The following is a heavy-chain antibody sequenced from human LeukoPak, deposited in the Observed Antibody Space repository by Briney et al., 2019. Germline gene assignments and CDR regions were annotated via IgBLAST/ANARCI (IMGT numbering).Heavy chain of an antibody. V-gene: IGHV3-23*01. CDR2: ISGSGGST. J-gene: IGHJ4*02. Sequence: GGSLRLSCAASGFTFSSYAMSWVRQAPGKGLEWVSAISGSGGSTYYADSVKGRFTISRDNSKNTLYLQMNSLRAEDTAVYYCAKDLYYDSSGYTMYYFDYWGQGTLVTVSS. D-gene: IGHD3-22*01. CDR3: AKDLYYDSSGYTMYYFDY. CDR1: GFTFSSYA.